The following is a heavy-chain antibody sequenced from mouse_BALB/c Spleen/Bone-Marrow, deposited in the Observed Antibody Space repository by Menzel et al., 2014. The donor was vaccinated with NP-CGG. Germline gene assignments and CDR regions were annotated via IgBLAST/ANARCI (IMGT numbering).Heavy chain of an antibody. V-gene: IGHV1S41*01. CDR2: IAPGSGST. CDR3: ARGYGNSAWFAY. J-gene: IGHJ3*01. Sequence: DLVKPGASAKLSCKASGYTFTSYWINWIKQRPGQGLEWIGRIAPGSGSTYYNEMFKGKATLTVDTSSSTAYIQLSSLSSEDSAVYFCARGYGNSAWFAYWGQRTLVTVSA. CDR1: GYTFTSYW. D-gene: IGHD2-10*02.